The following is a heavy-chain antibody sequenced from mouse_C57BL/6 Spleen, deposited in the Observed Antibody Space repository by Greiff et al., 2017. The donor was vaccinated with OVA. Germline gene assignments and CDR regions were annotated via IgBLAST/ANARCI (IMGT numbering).Heavy chain of an antibody. D-gene: IGHD2-3*01. CDR1: GFTFSSYT. V-gene: IGHV5-9*01. CDR2: LSGGGGNT. CDR3: ARPDGYYYYAMDY. J-gene: IGHJ4*01. Sequence: DVQLQESGGGLVKPGGSLKLSCAASGFTFSSYTMSWVRQTPEKRLEWVATLSGGGGNTYYPDSVKGRFTISRDNAKNTLYLQMSSLRSEDTALYYCARPDGYYYYAMDYWGQGTSVTVSS.